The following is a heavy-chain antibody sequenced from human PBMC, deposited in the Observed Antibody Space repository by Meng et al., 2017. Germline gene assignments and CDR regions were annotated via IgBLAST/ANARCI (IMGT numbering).Heavy chain of an antibody. J-gene: IGHJ4*02. V-gene: IGHV1-8*01. CDR1: GSTFTSYD. Sequence: QLGSCGAEGKPAGASCKASSQASGSTFTSYDISWVRQARRQGLGWMGWMNPNSGNTGYAQKFQGRVTMTRNTSISTAYMELSSLRSEATDVYYCARYGAVAGVNYWGQGTLVTVSS. CDR3: ARYGAVAGVNY. D-gene: IGHD6-19*01. CDR2: MNPNSGNT.